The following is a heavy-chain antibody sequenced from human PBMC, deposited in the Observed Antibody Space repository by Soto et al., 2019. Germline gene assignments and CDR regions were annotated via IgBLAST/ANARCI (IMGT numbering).Heavy chain of an antibody. V-gene: IGHV4-39*01. CDR1: GGSISSSSYY. D-gene: IGHD5-18*01. CDR3: GQLWVARGGFDY. CDR2: IYYSGST. Sequence: QLQLQESGPGLVKPSETLSLTCTVSGGSISSSSYYWGWIRQPPGKGLEWIGSIYYSGSTYYNPSLKSRVTISVDTSKNQFSLKLSSVTAADTAVYYCGQLWVARGGFDYWGQGTLVTVSS. J-gene: IGHJ4*02.